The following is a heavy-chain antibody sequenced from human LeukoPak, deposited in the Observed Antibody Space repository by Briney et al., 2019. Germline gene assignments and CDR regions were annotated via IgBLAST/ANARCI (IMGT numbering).Heavy chain of an antibody. J-gene: IGHJ4*02. V-gene: IGHV3-48*03. Sequence: GGSLRLSCAASGFNFSSYWMHWVRQAPGKGLEWVSYISSSGSTIYYADSVKGRFTISRDNAKNSLYLQMNSLRAEDTAVYYCARERGNSYGYDYWGQGTLVTVSS. CDR2: ISSSGSTI. CDR3: ARERGNSYGYDY. D-gene: IGHD5-18*01. CDR1: GFNFSSYW.